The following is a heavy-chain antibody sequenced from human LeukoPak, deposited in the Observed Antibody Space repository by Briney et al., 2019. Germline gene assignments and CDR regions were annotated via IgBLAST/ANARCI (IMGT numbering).Heavy chain of an antibody. Sequence: SETLSLTCTVSGGSISSYYWSWIRQPPGKGLEWIGYIYYSGSTNYNPSLKSRVTISVDTSKNQFSLKLSSVTAADTAVYYCAGLVGRYSSGLYYYYFDYWGQGILVTVSS. CDR2: IYYSGST. CDR1: GGSISSYY. CDR3: AGLVGRYSSGLYYYYFDY. D-gene: IGHD3-22*01. V-gene: IGHV4-59*01. J-gene: IGHJ4*02.